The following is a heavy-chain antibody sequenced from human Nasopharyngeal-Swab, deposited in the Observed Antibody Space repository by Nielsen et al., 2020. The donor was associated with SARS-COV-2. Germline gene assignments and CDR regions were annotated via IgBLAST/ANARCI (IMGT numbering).Heavy chain of an antibody. V-gene: IGHV3-30-3*01. CDR2: ISYDGSNK. J-gene: IGHJ5*02. Sequence: GESLKISCAASGFTFSSYAMHWVRQAPGKGPEWVAVISYDGSNKYYADSVKGRFTISRDNSKNTLYLQMNSLRAEDTAVYYCARDLGSGWYPWGQGTLVTVSS. CDR1: GFTFSSYA. D-gene: IGHD6-19*01. CDR3: ARDLGSGWYP.